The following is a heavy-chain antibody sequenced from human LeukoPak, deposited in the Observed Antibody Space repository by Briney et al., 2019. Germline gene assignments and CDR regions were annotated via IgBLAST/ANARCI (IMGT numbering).Heavy chain of an antibody. D-gene: IGHD1-26*01. Sequence: GGSLRLSCAASGFTFSSSMTWVRRAPGKGLEWVATIRVDGSTEYPVDSMKGRFTISRDNAKNSLHLQMNSLRAEDTAVYYCATYSGPDKWDASDMWGQGTLVTVSS. CDR3: ATYSGPDKWDASDM. CDR2: IRVDGSTE. CDR1: GFTFSSS. V-gene: IGHV3-7*01. J-gene: IGHJ3*02.